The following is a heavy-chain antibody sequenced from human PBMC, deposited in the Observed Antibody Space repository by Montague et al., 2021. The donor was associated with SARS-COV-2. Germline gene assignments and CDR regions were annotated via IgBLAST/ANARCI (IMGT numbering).Heavy chain of an antibody. CDR2: IYYSGST. J-gene: IGHJ6*02. CDR1: GGSVSSGSYY. Sequence: SETLSLTCIVSGGSVSSGSYYWSWIRQPPGKGLEWIGYIYYSGSTNYNPSLKSRVTISVDTSKNQFPLKLSSVTAADTAVYYCARDPWHITIFGVVTRYGMDVWGQGTTVTVSS. V-gene: IGHV4-61*01. D-gene: IGHD3-3*01. CDR3: ARDPWHITIFGVVTRYGMDV.